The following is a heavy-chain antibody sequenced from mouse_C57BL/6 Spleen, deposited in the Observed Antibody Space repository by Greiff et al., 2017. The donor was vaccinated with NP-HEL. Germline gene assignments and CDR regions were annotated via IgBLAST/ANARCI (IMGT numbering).Heavy chain of an antibody. J-gene: IGHJ1*03. CDR2: ISYDGSN. CDR3: ARDYYGSSCGYFDV. Sequence: EVQLQQSGPGLVKPSQSLSLTCSVTGYSITSGYYWNWIRQFPGNKLEWMGYISYDGSNNYNPSLKNRISITRDTSKNQFFLKLNSVTTEDTATYYCARDYYGSSCGYFDVWGTGTTVTVSS. D-gene: IGHD1-1*01. CDR1: GYSITSGYY. V-gene: IGHV3-6*01.